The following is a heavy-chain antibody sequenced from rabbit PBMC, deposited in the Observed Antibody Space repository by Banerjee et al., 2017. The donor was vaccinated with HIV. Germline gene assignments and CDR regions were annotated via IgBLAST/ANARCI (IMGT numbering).Heavy chain of an antibody. CDR1: GIDFSTNA. Sequence: QEQLEESGGGLVKPGGTLTLTCKASGIDFSTNAMCWVRQAPGKGLEWIGCIYTGSGITWYASWVNGRFTISRSTSLNTVDLKMTSVTAADTATYFCARVGADNRYPRLWGPGTLVTVS. CDR2: IYTGSGIT. V-gene: IGHV1S43*01. CDR3: ARVGADNRYPRL. J-gene: IGHJ4*01. D-gene: IGHD7-1*01.